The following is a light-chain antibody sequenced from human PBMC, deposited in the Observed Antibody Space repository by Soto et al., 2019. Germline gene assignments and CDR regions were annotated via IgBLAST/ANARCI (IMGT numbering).Light chain of an antibody. CDR2: AAS. V-gene: IGKV1-8*01. Sequence: AIRMTQSPSSLSASTGDRVTITCRASQGISSYLAWYQQKPGNAPKLLIYAASTLQSGVPSRFSGGGSGKDFTLTISCLQSEDFATYYCQQYHSYRWTFGQGTKVEIK. CDR3: QQYHSYRWT. J-gene: IGKJ1*01. CDR1: QGISSY.